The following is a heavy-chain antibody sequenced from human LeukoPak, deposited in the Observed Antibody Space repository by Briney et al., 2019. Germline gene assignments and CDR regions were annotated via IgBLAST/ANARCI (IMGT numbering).Heavy chain of an antibody. CDR2: INQDGSEK. CDR3: ARTYRNGDKFCSVY. D-gene: IGHD5-24*01. CDR1: GFTFSNYW. J-gene: IGHJ4*02. Sequence: GGSLRLSCAASGFTFSNYWINWVRQAPGRGLEWVANINQDGSEKYYVDSVKGRFTISRDNAKDSLYLQMSSLRAEDTAVYYCARTYRNGDKFCSVYWGQGTLVTVSS. V-gene: IGHV3-7*01.